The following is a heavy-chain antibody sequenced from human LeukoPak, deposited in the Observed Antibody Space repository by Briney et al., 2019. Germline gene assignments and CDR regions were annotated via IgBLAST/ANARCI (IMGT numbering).Heavy chain of an antibody. D-gene: IGHD4-11*01. CDR2: INHSGST. CDR1: GGSFSGYY. Sequence: PSETLSLTCAVYGGSFSGYYWSWIRQPPGKGLEWIGEINHSGSTNYNPSLKSRVTISVDTSKKQFSLKLSSVTAADTAVYYCARVGYSNYIVSYYGMDVWGQGTTVTVSS. J-gene: IGHJ6*02. CDR3: ARVGYSNYIVSYYGMDV. V-gene: IGHV4-34*01.